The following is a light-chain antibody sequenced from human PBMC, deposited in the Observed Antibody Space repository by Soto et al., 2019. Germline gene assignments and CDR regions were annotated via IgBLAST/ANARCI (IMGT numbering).Light chain of an antibody. V-gene: IGKV1-33*01. CDR3: QQSANLPLT. CDR1: QDITHY. J-gene: IGKJ4*01. CDR2: DTS. Sequence: DIQMTQSPSSLSASVGDRVTITCQASQDITHYLNWYQAKPGKAPRLLIFDTSYVETGVPSRFSGHRSGTRFSFIINNLQPEDVATYYCQQSANLPLTFGGGTTLQIK.